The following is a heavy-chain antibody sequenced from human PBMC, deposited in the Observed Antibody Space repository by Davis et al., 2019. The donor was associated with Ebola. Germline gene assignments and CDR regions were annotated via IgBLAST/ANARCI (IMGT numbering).Heavy chain of an antibody. CDR1: GFTFSDYY. J-gene: IGHJ6*04. CDR3: ASSTERAYYYYGMDV. CDR2: ISSSGSTI. V-gene: IGHV3-11*01. Sequence: GGSLRLSCAASGFTFSDYYMSCIRQAPGKGLEWVSYISSSGSTIYYADSVKGRFTISRDNAKNSLYLQMNSLRAEDTAVYYCASSTERAYYYYGMDVWGKGTTVTVSS. D-gene: IGHD2-8*02.